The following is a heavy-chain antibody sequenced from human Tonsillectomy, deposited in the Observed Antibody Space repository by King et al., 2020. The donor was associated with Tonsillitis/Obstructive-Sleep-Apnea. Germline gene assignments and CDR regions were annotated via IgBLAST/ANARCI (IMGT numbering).Heavy chain of an antibody. D-gene: IGHD3-10*01. CDR3: ARIESGKLLWFGESLGI. CDR1: GYTFTSYD. J-gene: IGHJ3*02. Sequence: QLVQSGAEVKKPGASVKVSCKASGYTFTSYDINWVRQATGQGLEWMGWMNPNSGNTGYAQKFQGRVTMTRNNSISTAYMELSSLRSEDTAVYYCARIESGKLLWFGESLGIWGQGTMVTVSS. CDR2: MNPNSGNT. V-gene: IGHV1-8*01.